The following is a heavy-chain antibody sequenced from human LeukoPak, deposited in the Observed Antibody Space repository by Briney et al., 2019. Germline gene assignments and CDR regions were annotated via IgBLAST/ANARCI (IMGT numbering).Heavy chain of an antibody. J-gene: IGHJ6*03. CDR1: GSSISSYY. CDR2: IYTSGST. D-gene: IGHD4-11*01. CDR3: ARGDYTSYYYYMDV. V-gene: IGHV4-4*07. Sequence: SETLSLTCTVSGSSISSYYWSWIRQPAGKGLEWIGRIYTSGSTNYNPSLKSRVTMSVDTSKNQFSLKLSSVTAADTAVYYCARGDYTSYYYYMDVWGKGTTVTVSS.